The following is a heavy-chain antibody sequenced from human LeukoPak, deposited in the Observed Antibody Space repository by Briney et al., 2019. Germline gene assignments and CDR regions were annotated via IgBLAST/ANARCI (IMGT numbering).Heavy chain of an antibody. V-gene: IGHV4-39*01. CDR1: GGSISSSSAY. J-gene: IGHJ4*02. Sequence: SETLSLTCTVSGGSISSSSAYWGWIRQPPGKGLEWIGSIYYSKNTYYNPSLKSRVTISADTSKNQFFLTLGSVSATDTAVYYCVSPRGFSYGYFDYWGQGTLVTVSS. CDR3: VSPRGFSYGYFDY. D-gene: IGHD5-18*01. CDR2: IYYSKNT.